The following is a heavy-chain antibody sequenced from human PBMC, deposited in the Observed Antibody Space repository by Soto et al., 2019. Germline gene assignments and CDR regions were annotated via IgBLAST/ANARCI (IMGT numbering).Heavy chain of an antibody. CDR1: GFIFSNNG. CDR3: AIARVADAALDH. D-gene: IGHD6-6*01. CDR2: MSYDGSAK. Sequence: GGSLRLSCAGSGFIFSNNGMHWVRQAPGKGLEWVAFMSYDGSAKFYADSVKGRFTISRDNSKSTLFLHMSNLRAEGTAMYYCAIARVADAALDHWGQGTLVTVSS. V-gene: IGHV3-30*05. J-gene: IGHJ4*02.